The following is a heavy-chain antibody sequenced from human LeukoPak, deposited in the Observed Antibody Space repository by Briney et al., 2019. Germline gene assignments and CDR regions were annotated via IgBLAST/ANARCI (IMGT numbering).Heavy chain of an antibody. CDR3: VMSGIIDY. D-gene: IGHD3-16*01. J-gene: IGHJ4*02. CDR1: GFTFSDYY. V-gene: IGHV3-11*06. CDR2: ISNSNTYT. Sequence: PGGSLRLSCSASGFTFSDYYMSWIRQAPGKGLEWVSYISNSNTYTNYADSVKGRFTISRDNAKNSLYLQMNSLRAEDTAVYYCVMSGIIDYWGQGTLVTVSS.